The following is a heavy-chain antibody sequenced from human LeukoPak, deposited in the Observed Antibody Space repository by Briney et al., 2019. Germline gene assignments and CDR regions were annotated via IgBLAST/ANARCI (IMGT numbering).Heavy chain of an antibody. J-gene: IGHJ4*02. CDR1: GGTFSSYA. CDR3: ARSRAMATIVGGCDY. Sequence: ASVKVSCKASGGTFSSYAISWVRQAPGQGLEWMGGIIPIFGTANYAQKFQGRVTITADESTSTAYMALSSLRSEDTAVYYCARSRAMATIVGGCDYWGQGTLVTVSS. D-gene: IGHD5-24*01. V-gene: IGHV1-69*13. CDR2: IIPIFGTA.